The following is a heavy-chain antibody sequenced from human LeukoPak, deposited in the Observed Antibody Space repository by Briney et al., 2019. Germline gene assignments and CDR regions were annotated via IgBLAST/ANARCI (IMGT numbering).Heavy chain of an antibody. J-gene: IGHJ4*02. D-gene: IGHD5-24*01. CDR2: IHPGDPDT. CDR1: GYSFTSYW. CDR3: ATHPGGLQSGFDN. Sequence: GESLQISCKGSGYSFTSYWIGWVRQMPGKGLEYMGIIHPGDPDTRYSPSFQGQVTISVDRSSSTAYIQWSRLKASDTAMYYCATHPGGLQSGFDNWGQGTLVTVSS. V-gene: IGHV5-51*01.